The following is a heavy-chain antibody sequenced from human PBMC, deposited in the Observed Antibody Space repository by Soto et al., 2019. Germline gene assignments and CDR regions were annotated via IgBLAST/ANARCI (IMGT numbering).Heavy chain of an antibody. CDR1: GFTVSSNY. Sequence: EVQLVESGGGLIQPGGSLRLSCAASGFTVSSNYMSWVRQAPGKGLEWVSVIYSGGGTYYADSVKGRFTISRDNSKNTLYLQMNSMRAEDTAVYYCTGDSSSSPYYYGMDVWGQGTTVSV. V-gene: IGHV3-53*01. D-gene: IGHD6-6*01. J-gene: IGHJ6*02. CDR3: TGDSSSSPYYYGMDV. CDR2: IYSGGGT.